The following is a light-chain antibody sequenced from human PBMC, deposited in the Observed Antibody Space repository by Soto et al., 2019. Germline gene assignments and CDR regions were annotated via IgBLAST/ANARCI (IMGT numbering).Light chain of an antibody. CDR3: QQRTLLST. Sequence: EIVLTQSPATLSLSPGERATLSCRASQSIYSHLAWYQQKPGQTPRLLIYDASKRAPGIPVRFSGRGSGTDFTLTVSGLEPEDFAVYYCQQRTLLSTFGQGTKLEIK. CDR2: DAS. V-gene: IGKV3-11*01. CDR1: QSIYSH. J-gene: IGKJ2*01.